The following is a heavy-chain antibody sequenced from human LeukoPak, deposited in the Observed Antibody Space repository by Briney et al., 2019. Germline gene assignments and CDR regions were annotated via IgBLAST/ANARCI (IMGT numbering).Heavy chain of an antibody. Sequence: GASVKVSCKVSGYTLTELSMHWVRQAPGKGLEWMGGFDPEDGETIYAQKFQGRVTMTEDTSTDTAYMELSSLRSEDTAVYYCARAAAQYDFWSGYSYPSFDYWGQGTLVTVSS. V-gene: IGHV1-24*01. CDR1: GYTLTELS. CDR3: ARAAAQYDFWSGYSYPSFDY. D-gene: IGHD3-3*01. CDR2: FDPEDGET. J-gene: IGHJ4*02.